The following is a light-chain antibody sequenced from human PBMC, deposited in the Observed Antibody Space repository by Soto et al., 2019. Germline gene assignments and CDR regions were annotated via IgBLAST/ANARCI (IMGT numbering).Light chain of an antibody. CDR1: QSVKSSY. CDR2: GAS. J-gene: IGKJ3*01. V-gene: IGKV3-20*01. Sequence: EIVLTQSPGTLSLSPGERATLSCRASQSVKSSYLAWYQQKPGQAPRLLIYGASSRATGIPDRFSGSGSGTDFTLTISRLEPEDFVVYYCQQYGGSPFTFGPGTKVDIK. CDR3: QQYGGSPFT.